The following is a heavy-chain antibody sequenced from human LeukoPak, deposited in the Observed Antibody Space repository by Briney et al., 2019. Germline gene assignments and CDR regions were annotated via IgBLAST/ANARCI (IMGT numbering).Heavy chain of an antibody. D-gene: IGHD4-17*01. CDR1: GYSISSGYY. CDR3: ARDDYGDPSDY. Sequence: SETLSLTCAVSGYSISSGYYWGWIRQPPGKGLEWIGSIYHSGSTYYNPSLKSRVTISVDTSKNQFSLKLSSVTAADTAVYYCARDDYGDPSDYWGQGTLVTVSS. J-gene: IGHJ4*02. V-gene: IGHV4-38-2*02. CDR2: IYHSGST.